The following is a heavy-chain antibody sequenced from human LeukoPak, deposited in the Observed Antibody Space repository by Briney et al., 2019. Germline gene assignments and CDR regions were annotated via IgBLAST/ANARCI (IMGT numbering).Heavy chain of an antibody. V-gene: IGHV4-38-2*02. D-gene: IGHD6-13*01. Sequence: SETLSLTCAVSGYSISSGYYWGWIRQPPGKGLEWIGSIYHSGSTYYNPSLKRRVTISLDTSKNQFSLKLSSVTAADTAVYYCARDGTWHSSSWYSTWFDPWGQGTLVTVSS. CDR3: ARDGTWHSSSWYSTWFDP. CDR2: IYHSGST. CDR1: GYSISSGYY. J-gene: IGHJ5*02.